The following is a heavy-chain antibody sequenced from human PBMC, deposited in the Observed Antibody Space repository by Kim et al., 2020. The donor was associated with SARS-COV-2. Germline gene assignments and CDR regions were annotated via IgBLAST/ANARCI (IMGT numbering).Heavy chain of an antibody. Sequence: FQGRVTITADKSTSTAYMELSSLRSEDTAVYYCARDPSGIAAADRYGMDVWGQGTTVTVSS. V-gene: IGHV1-69*04. CDR3: ARDPSGIAAADRYGMDV. J-gene: IGHJ6*02. D-gene: IGHD6-13*01.